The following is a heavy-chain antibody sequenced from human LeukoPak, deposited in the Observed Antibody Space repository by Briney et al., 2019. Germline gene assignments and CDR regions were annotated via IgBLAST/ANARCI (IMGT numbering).Heavy chain of an antibody. D-gene: IGHD2-21*02. J-gene: IGHJ4*02. V-gene: IGHV3-23*01. CDR3: AKDHIVVVTAIPNFDY. CDR2: ISGSGGST. CDR1: GFTFSSYD. Sequence: GGSLRLSCAASGFTFSSYDMSWVRQAPGKGLEGGSAISGSGGSTYYADSVKGRFTISRDNSKNTLYLQMNSLRAEDTAVYYCAKDHIVVVTAIPNFDYWGQGTLVTVSS.